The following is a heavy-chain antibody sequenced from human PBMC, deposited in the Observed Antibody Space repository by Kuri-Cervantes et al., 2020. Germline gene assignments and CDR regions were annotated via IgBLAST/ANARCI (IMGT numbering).Heavy chain of an antibody. D-gene: IGHD1-1*01. Sequence: GGSLRLSCAASGFTFSTYAMSWVRQAPGKGLEWVSAISDRGGSTYYADSVKGRFTISRDSSKNTLALQMNSLRAEDTAVFYCATMNGYFKYWGQGTLVTVSS. CDR3: ATMNGYFKY. CDR2: ISDRGGST. CDR1: GFTFSTYA. J-gene: IGHJ4*02. V-gene: IGHV3-23*01.